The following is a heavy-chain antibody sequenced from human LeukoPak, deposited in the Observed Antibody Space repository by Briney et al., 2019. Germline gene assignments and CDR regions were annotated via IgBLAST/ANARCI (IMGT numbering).Heavy chain of an antibody. CDR1: SGSISSFY. Sequence: ASETLSLTCTVSSGSISSFYWSWIRQPPGKGLEWIGYIYYSGSTNYNPSLKSRVTISVDTSKNQFSLKLSSVTAADTAVYYCARSIRRRGFDCWGQGTLVTVSS. V-gene: IGHV4-59*01. CDR2: IYYSGST. D-gene: IGHD3-16*01. CDR3: ARSIRRRGFDC. J-gene: IGHJ4*02.